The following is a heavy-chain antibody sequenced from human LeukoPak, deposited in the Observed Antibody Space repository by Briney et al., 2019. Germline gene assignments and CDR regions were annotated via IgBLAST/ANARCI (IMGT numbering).Heavy chain of an antibody. Sequence: GGSLRLSCAASGFTFSSYWMAWVRQAPGKGLEWVANINQDGGHKYYVDSVKGRFTISRDNAKNSLYLQMNSLRAEDTAVYYCARDWEQQLATISMDVWGQGTTVTVSS. CDR3: ARDWEQQLATISMDV. J-gene: IGHJ6*02. D-gene: IGHD6-13*01. CDR1: GFTFSSYW. V-gene: IGHV3-7*03. CDR2: INQDGGHK.